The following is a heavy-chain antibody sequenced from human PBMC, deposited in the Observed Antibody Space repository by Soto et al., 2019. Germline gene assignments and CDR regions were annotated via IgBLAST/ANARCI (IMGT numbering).Heavy chain of an antibody. D-gene: IGHD3-10*01. CDR3: ARATVEEITMVRGSMDYYYYYGMDV. CDR2: INPNSGGT. Sequence: GASVKVSCKASGYTFTGYYMHWVRQAPGQGLEWMGWINPNSGGTNYAQKFQGWVTMTRDTSISTAYMELSRLRSDDTAVYYCARATVEEITMVRGSMDYYYYYGMDVWGQGTTVTVSS. V-gene: IGHV1-2*04. J-gene: IGHJ6*02. CDR1: GYTFTGYY.